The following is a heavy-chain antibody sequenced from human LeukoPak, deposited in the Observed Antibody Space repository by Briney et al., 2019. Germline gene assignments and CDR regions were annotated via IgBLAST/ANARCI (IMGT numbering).Heavy chain of an antibody. CDR2: LNEYSTTI. CDR3: ARGGVNPVDH. CDR1: VFPFNSFW. D-gene: IGHD1-14*01. Sequence: GGSLRLSCAASVFPFNSFWMQWVRQAPGKGLVWVSDLNEYSTTIRYADSVKGRFTISRDNAKSILYLQMNNLRAEDTAMYFCARGGVNPVDHWGQGTLVTVSS. V-gene: IGHV3-74*01. J-gene: IGHJ4*02.